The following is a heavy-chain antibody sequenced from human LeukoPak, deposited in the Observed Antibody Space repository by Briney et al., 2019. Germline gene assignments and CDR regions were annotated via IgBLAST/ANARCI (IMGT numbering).Heavy chain of an antibody. J-gene: IGHJ6*03. Sequence: GASVKVSCKASGYTFTSYDINWVRQATGQGLEWMEWMNPNRGNTGYAQKFQGRVTMTRNTSISTAYMELSSLRSEDTAVYYCARGAAMPYCSSASCYAANYYYYMDVWGKGTTVTVSS. CDR1: GYTFTSYD. CDR2: MNPNRGNT. CDR3: ARGAAMPYCSSASCYAANYYYYMDV. V-gene: IGHV1-8*01. D-gene: IGHD2-2*01.